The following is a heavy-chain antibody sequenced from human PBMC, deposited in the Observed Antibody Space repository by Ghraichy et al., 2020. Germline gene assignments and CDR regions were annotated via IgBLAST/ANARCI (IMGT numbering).Heavy chain of an antibody. V-gene: IGHV3-48*02. Sequence: GGSLRLSCAVSGFSFSNYSMNWVRQAPGKGLEWVSSISSSSKAATYYADAVKGRFTISRDNAEKSLYLQMNIMRDEDTACYYCTTAEGGGISNWFHARGQETLFTVSS. CDR1: GFSFSNYS. D-gene: IGHD3-16*01. CDR2: ISSSSKAAT. CDR3: TTAEGGGISNWFHA. J-gene: IGHJ5*02.